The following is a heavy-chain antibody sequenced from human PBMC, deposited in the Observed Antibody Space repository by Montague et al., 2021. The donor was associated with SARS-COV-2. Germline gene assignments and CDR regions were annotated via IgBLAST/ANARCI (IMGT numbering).Heavy chain of an antibody. J-gene: IGHJ5*02. D-gene: IGHD3-10*01. Sequence: SETLSLTCTVSGGSISTYYWSWIRQPAGKGLEWIGRIYTNETTNYNPSLKSRVTMSVDTSKNQFSLKLTSVTAADTAVYYCARTFWGSWFGESWFGPWGQGTLVTVSS. V-gene: IGHV4-4*07. CDR1: GGSISTYY. CDR3: ARTFWGSWFGESWFGP. CDR2: IYTNETT.